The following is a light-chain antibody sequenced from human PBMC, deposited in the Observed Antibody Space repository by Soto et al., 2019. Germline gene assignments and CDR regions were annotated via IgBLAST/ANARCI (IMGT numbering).Light chain of an antibody. Sequence: SYEXTQPXSVSVAPGQTAXITXXXXXIGSKSVHWYQQKPGQAPVLXVYDDSDRPSGIPERFSGSNSGNTATLTISRVEAGDEADYYCQVWDSSSDHWVFXGGTKLTVL. J-gene: IGLJ3*02. V-gene: IGLV3-21*02. CDR3: QVWDSSSDHWV. CDR2: DDS. CDR1: XIGSKS.